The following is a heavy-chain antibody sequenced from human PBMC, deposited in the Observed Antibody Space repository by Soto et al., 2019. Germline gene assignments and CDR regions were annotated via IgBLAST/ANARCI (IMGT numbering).Heavy chain of an antibody. CDR2: ISWNSGSI. V-gene: IGHV3-9*01. Sequence: GGSLRLSCAAPGFTFDDYAMHWVRQAPGKGLEWVSGISWNSGSIGYADSVKGRFTISRDNAKNSLYLQMNSLRAEDTALYYCAKGSVQYYDSSGYCDYWGQGTLVTVS. J-gene: IGHJ4*02. CDR1: GFTFDDYA. D-gene: IGHD3-22*01. CDR3: AKGSVQYYDSSGYCDY.